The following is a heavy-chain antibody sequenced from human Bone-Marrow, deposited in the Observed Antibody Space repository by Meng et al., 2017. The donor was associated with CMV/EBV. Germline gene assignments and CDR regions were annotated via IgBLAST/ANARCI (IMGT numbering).Heavy chain of an antibody. J-gene: IGHJ4*02. CDR3: AKDFATVAGHAIDY. V-gene: IGHV3-43D*03. CDR2: ISWDGGST. Sequence: GGSLRLSCAASGFTFDDYAMHWVRQAPGKGLEWVSLISWDGGSTYYADSVKGRFTISRDNSKNSLYLQMNSLRAEDTALYYCAKDFATVAGHAIDYWGQGTRVTVSS. CDR1: GFTFDDYA. D-gene: IGHD6-19*01.